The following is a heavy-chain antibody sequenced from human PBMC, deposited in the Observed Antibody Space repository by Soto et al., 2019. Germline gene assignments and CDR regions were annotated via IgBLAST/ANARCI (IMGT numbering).Heavy chain of an antibody. CDR1: GGTFSSYA. J-gene: IGHJ2*01. D-gene: IGHD6-6*01. Sequence: QVQLVQSGAEVKKPGSSVKVSCKASGGTFSSYAISWVRQAPGQGLEWMGGIIPIFGTANYAQKFQGRVTITADESTSTAYMELSSLSSEDTAVYYCARGSSSSPPLIHWYFDLWGRGTLVTVSS. CDR3: ARGSSSSPPLIHWYFDL. V-gene: IGHV1-69*01. CDR2: IIPIFGTA.